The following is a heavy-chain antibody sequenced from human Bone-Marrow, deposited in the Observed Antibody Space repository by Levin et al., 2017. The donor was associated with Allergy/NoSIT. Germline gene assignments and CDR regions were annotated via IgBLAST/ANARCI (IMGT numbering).Heavy chain of an antibody. CDR1: GYTLTELS. CDR2: FDPEDGET. D-gene: IGHD4-17*01. V-gene: IGHV1-24*01. J-gene: IGHJ6*02. Sequence: ASVKVSCKVSGYTLTELSMHWVRQAPGKGLEWMGGFDPEDGETIYAQKFQGRVTMTEDTSTDTAYMELSSLRSEDTAVYYCATWDGDPSRVYYYYYGMDGWGQGTTVTVSS. CDR3: ATWDGDPSRVYYYYYGMDG.